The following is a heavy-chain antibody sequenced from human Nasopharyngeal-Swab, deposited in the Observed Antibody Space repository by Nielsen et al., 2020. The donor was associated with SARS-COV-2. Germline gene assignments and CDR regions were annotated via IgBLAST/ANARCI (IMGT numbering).Heavy chain of an antibody. CDR2: VSYDRADK. CDR3: ARGNGSPTYFEY. CDR1: GFTFSAHG. V-gene: IGHV3-30*03. D-gene: IGHD1-26*01. J-gene: IGHJ4*02. Sequence: LSCAASGFTFSAHGMHWVRQAPGKGLEWVAFVSYDRADKYYADSVKGRFTISRDNSRNTVYLQINSLRAEDTAVHFCARGNGSPTYFEYWGQGTLVTVSS.